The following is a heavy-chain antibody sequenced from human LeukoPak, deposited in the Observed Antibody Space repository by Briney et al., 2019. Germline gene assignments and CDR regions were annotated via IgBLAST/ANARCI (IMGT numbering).Heavy chain of an antibody. CDR3: ATDRYCGGECYINDY. Sequence: GGSLRLSCAASGFTFSSYGMHWVRQAPGKGLEWVAVISYDGSNKYYADSVKGRFTISRDNAKNSLYLQMNSLRAEDTAVYYCATDRYCGGECYINDYWGQGTLVTVSS. V-gene: IGHV3-30*03. D-gene: IGHD2-21*01. CDR2: ISYDGSNK. CDR1: GFTFSSYG. J-gene: IGHJ4*02.